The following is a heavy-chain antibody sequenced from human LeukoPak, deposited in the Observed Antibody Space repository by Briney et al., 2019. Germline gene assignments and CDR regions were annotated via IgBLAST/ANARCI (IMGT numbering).Heavy chain of an antibody. J-gene: IGHJ4*01. Sequence: TGGSLRLSCVVSGFSFSDSYMTWLRQTPGKGLESLAYISPSSHDIYYADSVKGRFTISRDNARTSLYLQMNSLGPDDTALYYCSTDPRLLTYWGRGTLVTVSS. CDR2: ISPSSHDI. D-gene: IGHD2-8*01. CDR3: STDPRLLTY. V-gene: IGHV3-11*01. CDR1: GFSFSDSY.